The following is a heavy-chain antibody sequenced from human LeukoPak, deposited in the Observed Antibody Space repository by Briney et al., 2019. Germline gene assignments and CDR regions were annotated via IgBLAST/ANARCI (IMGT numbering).Heavy chain of an antibody. D-gene: IGHD1-14*01. V-gene: IGHV1-18*03. CDR1: GYTFTSNG. CDR2: ISADNGNT. CDR3: ARDDAGPVQH. Sequence: ASVKVSCKASGYTFTSNGISWVRQAPGQGLEWMGWISADNGNTKYAQKFQDRVTMTTDTSTSTAYMELRNLRSDDMAVYYCARDDAGPVQHWGRGTLVTVSS. J-gene: IGHJ1*01.